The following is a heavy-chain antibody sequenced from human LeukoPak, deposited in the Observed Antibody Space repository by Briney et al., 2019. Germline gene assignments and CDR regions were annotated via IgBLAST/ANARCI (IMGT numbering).Heavy chain of an antibody. D-gene: IGHD3-22*01. V-gene: IGHV4-61*08. CDR2: IYYSGST. J-gene: IGHJ5*02. CDR1: GGSISSGGYY. Sequence: SETLSLTCTVSGGSISSGGYYWSWIRQHPGKGLEWIGYIYYSGSTNYNPSLKSRVTISVDTSKNQFSLKLSSVTAADTAVYYCARALKKGISGFTFDPWGQGTLVTVSS. CDR3: ARALKKGISGFTFDP.